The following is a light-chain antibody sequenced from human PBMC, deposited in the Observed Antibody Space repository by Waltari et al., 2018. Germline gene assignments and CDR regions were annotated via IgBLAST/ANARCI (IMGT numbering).Light chain of an antibody. CDR3: MQGTDWPYT. Sequence: DVVMTQSPLSLPVTLGQPASISCRSSQSLVHSDGNTSLNWFQQRPGQSPRRLIYKVSKRDSGVPDRFSGSGSGTDFTLKISRVEAEDVGVYYCMQGTDWPYTFGQGTKLEIK. CDR1: QSLVHSDGNTS. V-gene: IGKV2-30*02. J-gene: IGKJ2*01. CDR2: KVS.